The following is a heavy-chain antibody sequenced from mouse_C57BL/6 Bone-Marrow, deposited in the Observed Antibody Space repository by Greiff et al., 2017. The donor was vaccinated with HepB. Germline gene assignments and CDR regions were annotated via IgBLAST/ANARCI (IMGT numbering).Heavy chain of an antibody. V-gene: IGHV5-16*01. Sequence: EVNVVESEGGLVQPGSSMKLSCTASGFTFSDYYMAWVRQVPEKGLEWVANINYDGSSTYYLDSLKSRFIISRDNAKNILYLQMSSLKSEDTATYYCARGDFPFDYWGQGTTLTVSS. CDR1: GFTFSDYY. J-gene: IGHJ2*01. CDR2: INYDGSST. CDR3: ARGDFPFDY.